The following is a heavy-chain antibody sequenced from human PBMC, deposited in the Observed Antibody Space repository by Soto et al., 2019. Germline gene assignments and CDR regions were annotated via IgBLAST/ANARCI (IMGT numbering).Heavy chain of an antibody. Sequence: GGSLRLSCAASGFTFSSYAMHWVRQAPGKGLEWVAVISYDGSNKYYADSVKGRFTISRDNSKNTLYLQMNSLRAEDTAVYYGARPDYDSSGYYDYWGQGTLVTVSS. CDR3: ARPDYDSSGYYDY. CDR1: GFTFSSYA. CDR2: ISYDGSNK. D-gene: IGHD3-22*01. V-gene: IGHV3-30*04. J-gene: IGHJ4*02.